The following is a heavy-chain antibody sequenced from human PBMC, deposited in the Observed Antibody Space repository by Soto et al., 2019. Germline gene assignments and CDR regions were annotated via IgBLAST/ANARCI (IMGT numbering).Heavy chain of an antibody. CDR1: GYTFTSYG. J-gene: IGHJ3*02. CDR3: ARSLWKQLDPDDAFDI. Sequence: QVQLVQSGAEVKKPGASVTVSCKASGYTFTSYGISWVRQAPGQGLEWMGWISAYNGNTNYAQKLQGRVTMTTDTSPSTAYMELRSLRSDDTAVYYCARSLWKQLDPDDAFDIWGQGTMVTVSS. D-gene: IGHD6-13*01. CDR2: ISAYNGNT. V-gene: IGHV1-18*01.